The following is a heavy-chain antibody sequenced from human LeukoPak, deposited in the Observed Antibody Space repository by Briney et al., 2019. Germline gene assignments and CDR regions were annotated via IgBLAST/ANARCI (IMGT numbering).Heavy chain of an antibody. CDR2: IIPILGIA. CDR3: AGAIYYYDSSGSSDAFDI. J-gene: IGHJ3*02. Sequence: ASVKVSCKASGGTFSSYAISWVRQAPGQGLEWMGRIIPILGIANYAQKFQGRVTITADKSTSTAYMELSSLRSEDTAVYYCAGAIYYYDSSGSSDAFDIWGQGTMVTVPS. D-gene: IGHD3-22*01. V-gene: IGHV1-69*04. CDR1: GGTFSSYA.